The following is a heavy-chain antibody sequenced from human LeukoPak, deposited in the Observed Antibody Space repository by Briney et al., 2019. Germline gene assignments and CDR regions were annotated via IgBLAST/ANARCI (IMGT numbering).Heavy chain of an antibody. CDR3: ARDWGYCSGGSCYGMDA. J-gene: IGHJ6*02. V-gene: IGHV3-21*01. Sequence: GGSLRLSCAASGFTFSSYSMNWVRQAPGKGLEWVSSISSSSSYIYYADSVKGRFTISRDNAKNSLYLQMNSLRAEDTAVYYCARDWGYCSGGSCYGMDAWGQGTTVTVSS. D-gene: IGHD2-15*01. CDR1: GFTFSSYS. CDR2: ISSSSSYI.